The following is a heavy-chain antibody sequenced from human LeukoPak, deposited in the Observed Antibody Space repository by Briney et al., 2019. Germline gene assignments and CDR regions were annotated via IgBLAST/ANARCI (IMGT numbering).Heavy chain of an antibody. Sequence: SETLSLTCTVSGGSFSGYYWSWIRQPPGKGLEWIGEINHSGSTNYNPSLKSRVTISVDTSENQFSLKLSSVTAADTAVYYCARARRQYSSSWRGYYFDYWGQGTLVTVSS. CDR3: ARARRQYSSSWRGYYFDY. CDR1: GGSFSGYY. J-gene: IGHJ4*02. V-gene: IGHV4-34*01. D-gene: IGHD6-6*01. CDR2: INHSGST.